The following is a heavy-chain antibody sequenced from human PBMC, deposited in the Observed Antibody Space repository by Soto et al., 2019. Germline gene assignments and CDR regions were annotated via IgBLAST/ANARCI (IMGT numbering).Heavy chain of an antibody. D-gene: IGHD2-2*01. J-gene: IGHJ4*02. CDR2: INAGNGNT. Sequence: ASVKVSCKASGYTFTSYAMHWVRQAPGQRLEWMGWINAGNGNTKYSQKFQGRVTITRDTSASTAYMELSSLRSEDTAVYYCARAEIVVVPAPLGPVDYWGQGTLVTVSS. CDR1: GYTFTSYA. CDR3: ARAEIVVVPAPLGPVDY. V-gene: IGHV1-3*01.